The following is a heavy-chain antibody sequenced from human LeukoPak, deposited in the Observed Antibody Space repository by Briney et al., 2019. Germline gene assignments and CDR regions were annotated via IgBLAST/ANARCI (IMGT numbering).Heavy chain of an antibody. Sequence: GGSLRLSCAASGFTFSSYEMNWVRQAREKGLEWVSHIYDSHSTIYYADSVKGRFTISRDNAKNSLYLQMNSLRAEDTAVYYCAREAGRGYSGHDYWGQGTLVTVSS. J-gene: IGHJ4*02. CDR3: AREAGRGYSGHDY. D-gene: IGHD5-12*01. CDR2: IYDSHSTI. CDR1: GFTFSSYE. V-gene: IGHV3-48*03.